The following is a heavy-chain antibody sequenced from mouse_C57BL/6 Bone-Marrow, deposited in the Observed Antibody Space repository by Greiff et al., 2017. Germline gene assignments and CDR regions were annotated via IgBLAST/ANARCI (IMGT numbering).Heavy chain of an antibody. CDR3: ARDRDSSGYYAMDY. Sequence: EVQLQQSGPGLVKPSQTVFLTCTVTGISITTGNYRWSWIRQFPGNKLEWIGYIYYSGTITYNPSLTSRTTITRDTPKNQFFLEMNSLTAEDTATYYCARDRDSSGYYAMDYWGQGTSVTVSS. D-gene: IGHD3-2*02. J-gene: IGHJ4*01. CDR2: IYYSGTI. CDR1: GISITTGNYR. V-gene: IGHV3-5*01.